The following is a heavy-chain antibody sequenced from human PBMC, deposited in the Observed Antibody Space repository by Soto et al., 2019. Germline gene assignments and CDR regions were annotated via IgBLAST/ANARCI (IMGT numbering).Heavy chain of an antibody. CDR1: GFTVSSNY. CDR3: GREVGQGWFDP. Sequence: EVQLVESGGGLVQPGGSLRLSCAASGFTVSSNYMSWVRQAPGKGLEWVSVIYSVGSTYYADSVKGRFTISRHNSKNPLYLQMNSLRAEDTAVYYCGREVGQGWFDPWGQGTLVTVSS. CDR2: IYSVGST. J-gene: IGHJ5*02. V-gene: IGHV3-53*04.